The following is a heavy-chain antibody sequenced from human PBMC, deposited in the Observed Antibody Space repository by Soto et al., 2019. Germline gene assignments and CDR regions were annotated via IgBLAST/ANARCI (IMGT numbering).Heavy chain of an antibody. CDR3: ARVSSPFGY. CDR2: IYSSGNT. CDR1: GFTVSSNY. Sequence: EVQLVETGGGLIQPGGSLRLSCAVSGFTVSSNYMSWVRQAPGKGLEWVSVIYSSGNTYYADSVKARFNVSRDKSKNTGYLQMSSLRAEDTAMYYCARVSSPFGYWGQGTLVTVSS. V-gene: IGHV3-53*02. J-gene: IGHJ4*02. D-gene: IGHD3-16*01.